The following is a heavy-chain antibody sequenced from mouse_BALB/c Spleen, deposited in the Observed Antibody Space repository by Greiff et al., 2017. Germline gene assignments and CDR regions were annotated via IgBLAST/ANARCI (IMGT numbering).Heavy chain of an antibody. D-gene: IGHD2-4*01. CDR2: INPSSGYT. CDR1: GYTFTSYT. Sequence: QVQLQQSGAELARPGASVKMSCKASGYTFTSYTMHWVKQRPGQGLEWIGYINPSSGYTNYNQKFKDKATLTADKSSSTAYMQLSSLTSEDSAVYYCARRGIYDYDGTCFDYWGQGTTLTVSS. CDR3: ARRGIYDYDGTCFDY. V-gene: IGHV1-4*01. J-gene: IGHJ2*01.